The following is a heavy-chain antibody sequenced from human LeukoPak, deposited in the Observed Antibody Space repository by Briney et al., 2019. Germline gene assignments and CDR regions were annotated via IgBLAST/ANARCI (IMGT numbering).Heavy chain of an antibody. Sequence: SETLSLTCTVSGGSISSYYWSWIRQPPGKGLEWIGYIYYSGSTNYNPSLKSRVTISVDTSKNQISLKLSSVTAADTAVYYCARGTYDFWSGYYPIDYWGQGTLVTVSS. CDR2: IYYSGST. CDR1: GGSISSYY. J-gene: IGHJ4*02. V-gene: IGHV4-59*01. CDR3: ARGTYDFWSGYYPIDY. D-gene: IGHD3-3*01.